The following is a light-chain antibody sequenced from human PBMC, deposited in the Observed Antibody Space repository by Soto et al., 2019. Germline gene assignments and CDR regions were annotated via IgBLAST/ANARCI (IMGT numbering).Light chain of an antibody. CDR3: QQYGRSPPLI. Sequence: EIVLTQSPGTLSLSPGERATLSCRASQSASSNYLAWYQQKPGQAPRLLIYAASTRATGIPARFSGSGSGTDFTLTISRLEPEDFAMYYCQQYGRSPPLIFGGGTKVEIK. CDR1: QSASSNY. V-gene: IGKV3-20*01. CDR2: AAS. J-gene: IGKJ4*01.